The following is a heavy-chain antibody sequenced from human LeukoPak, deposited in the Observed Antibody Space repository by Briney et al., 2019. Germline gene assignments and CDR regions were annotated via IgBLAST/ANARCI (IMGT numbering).Heavy chain of an antibody. CDR2: INPNSGGT. CDR1: GYTFTGYY. J-gene: IGHJ4*02. Sequence: ASVKVSCKASGYTFTGYYMHWVRQAPGQGLEGMGWINPNSGGTNYAQEFQGRVTMTRDTSISTAYMELSRLRSDDTAVYYCASSLTIFGVVTRWGQGTLVTVSS. CDR3: ASSLTIFGVVTR. D-gene: IGHD3-3*01. V-gene: IGHV1-2*02.